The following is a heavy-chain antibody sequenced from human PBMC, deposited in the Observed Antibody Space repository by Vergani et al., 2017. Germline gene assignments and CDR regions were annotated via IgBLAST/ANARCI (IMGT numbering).Heavy chain of an antibody. D-gene: IGHD5-12*01. CDR3: TKGSVYYHDSAGHGYDPYTGFDL. J-gene: IGHJ3*01. V-gene: IGHV3-9*01. Sequence: EVDLVESGGGLAQPGGSLRLSCEASGITFWKFGMHWVRQGPGKGLEWASGISWNSGAVDYADSVRGRFTISRDNAKNSLFLEMNSLRFEDTAVYFCTKGSVYYHDSAGHGYDPYTGFDLWGQGSLVTVSS. CDR1: GITFWKFG. CDR2: ISWNSGAV.